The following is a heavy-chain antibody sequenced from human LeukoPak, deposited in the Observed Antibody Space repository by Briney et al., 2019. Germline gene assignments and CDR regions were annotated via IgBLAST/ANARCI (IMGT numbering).Heavy chain of an antibody. D-gene: IGHD6-25*01. Sequence: GGSLRLSCAASGFTFSSYWMSWVRQAPGKGLEWVANIKQDGSEKYYADSVKGRFTISRDNAKNSLYLRMNSLRAEDTAVYYCARDNPGALAAPHDAFDIWGQGTMVTVSS. CDR2: IKQDGSEK. CDR1: GFTFSSYW. CDR3: ARDNPGALAAPHDAFDI. V-gene: IGHV3-7*03. J-gene: IGHJ3*02.